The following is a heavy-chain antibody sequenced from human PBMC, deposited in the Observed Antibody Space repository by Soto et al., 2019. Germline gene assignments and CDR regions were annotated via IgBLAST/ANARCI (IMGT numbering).Heavy chain of an antibody. CDR2: IYYNSKRE. CDR3: IKDIEAGGVDY. CDR1: GFTSNDYA. Sequence: DGQLVESGGGLVQPGRSLRLSCAASGFTSNDYAMHWVRQVPGKGLEWVAGIYYNSKREGYGDSVKGRFTIFRDNAKNSLYLQMNSLRPEDTALYYCIKDIEAGGVDYWGRGTLVTVSS. J-gene: IGHJ4*02. D-gene: IGHD2-8*01. V-gene: IGHV3-9*02.